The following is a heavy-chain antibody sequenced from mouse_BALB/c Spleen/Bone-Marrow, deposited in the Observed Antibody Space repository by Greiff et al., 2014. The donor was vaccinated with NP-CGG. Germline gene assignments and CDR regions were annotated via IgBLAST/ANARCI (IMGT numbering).Heavy chain of an antibody. CDR2: ISSGSSII. V-gene: IGHV5-17*02. CDR3: TRGGNWDDFDY. Sequence: EVQVVESGGGLVQPGGSRKLSCAASGFTFSSFGMHWVRQAPEKGLEWVAYISSGSSIIYYADTVEGRLTISRDDPKNTLFLQMTSLRSEDTAMYYCTRGGNWDDFDYWGQGTTLTVSS. J-gene: IGHJ2*01. CDR1: GFTFSSFG. D-gene: IGHD4-1*01.